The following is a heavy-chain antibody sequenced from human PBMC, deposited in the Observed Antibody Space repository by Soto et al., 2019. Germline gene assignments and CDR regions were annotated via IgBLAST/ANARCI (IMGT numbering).Heavy chain of an antibody. V-gene: IGHV2-26*01. J-gene: IGHJ5*02. CDR3: ARIRISTYYYGSGSPWFDP. Sequence: ETLSLTCTVSGGSISSYYWSWIRQPPGKGLEWLAHIFSNDEKSYSTSLKSRLTISKDTSKSQVVLTMTNMDPVDTATYYCARIRISTYYYGSGSPWFDPWGQGTLVTVSS. CDR2: IFSNDEK. D-gene: IGHD3-10*01. CDR1: GGSISSYYW.